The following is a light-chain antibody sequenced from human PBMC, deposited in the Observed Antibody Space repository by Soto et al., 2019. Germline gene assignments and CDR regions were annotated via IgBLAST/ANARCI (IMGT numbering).Light chain of an antibody. V-gene: IGKV4-1*01. CDR2: WAS. CDR3: QHYYFNPPGT. J-gene: IGKJ1*01. CDR1: QSVLYNSNNKNY. Sequence: DIVMTQSPDSLAVSLGETATINCKSSQSVLYNSNNKNYLAWYQQKPGQPPRLLIYWASTRESGVPGRFSGSGSETDFTLTITSLQAQDVAVYSCQHYYFNPPGTFGQGTRVEIK.